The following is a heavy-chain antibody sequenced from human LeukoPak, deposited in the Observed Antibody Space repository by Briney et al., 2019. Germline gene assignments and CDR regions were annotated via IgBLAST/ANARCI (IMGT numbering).Heavy chain of an antibody. D-gene: IGHD3-10*01. CDR2: FDPEDGET. Sequence: ASVKVSCKVSGYTLTELSMHWVRQAPGKGLEWMGRFDPEDGETLYAQKFQGRVTMTADTSTDTAYMELSSLRSEDTAVYYCATEGKMVRGVYTDFWGQGTLVTVSS. CDR3: ATEGKMVRGVYTDF. J-gene: IGHJ4*02. V-gene: IGHV1-24*01. CDR1: GYTLTELS.